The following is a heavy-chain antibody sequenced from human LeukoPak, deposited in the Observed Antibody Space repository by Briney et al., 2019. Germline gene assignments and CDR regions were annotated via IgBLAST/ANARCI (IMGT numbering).Heavy chain of an antibody. V-gene: IGHV3-9*01. J-gene: IGHJ4*02. CDR1: GFTFDDYA. CDR2: ISWNSGSI. CDR3: AKVVGDSSGYSSPFDY. Sequence: PGRSLRLSCAASGFTFDDYAMHWVRQAPGKGLEWVSGISWNSGSIGYADSVKGRFTISRDNAKNSLYLQMNSLRAEDTAVYYCAKVVGDSSGYSSPFDYWGQGTLVTVSS. D-gene: IGHD3-22*01.